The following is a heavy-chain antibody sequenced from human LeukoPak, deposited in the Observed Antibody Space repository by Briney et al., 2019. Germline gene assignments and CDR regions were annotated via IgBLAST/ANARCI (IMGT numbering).Heavy chain of an antibody. Sequence: SETLSLTCAVYGGSFSGYYWSWIRQPPGKGLEWIGEVNHSGSTNYNPSLKSRVTISVDTSKNQFSLKLSSVTAADTAVYYCARSLPGIAVAGPTPRHFELFGLGTLVTGSS. CDR3: ARSLPGIAVAGPTPRHFEL. CDR2: VNHSGST. CDR1: GGSFSGYY. D-gene: IGHD6-19*01. J-gene: IGHJ2*01. V-gene: IGHV4-34*01.